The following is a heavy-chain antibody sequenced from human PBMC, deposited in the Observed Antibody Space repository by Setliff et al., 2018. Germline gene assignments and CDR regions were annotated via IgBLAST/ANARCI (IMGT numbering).Heavy chain of an antibody. Sequence: LRLSCAVSGFTFSCCWMSWVRQAPGKGLEWLGNIKEDGSETYYVDSVKGRFTISRDNAKNSLYLQMNSLRVEDTAVYYCASLFGGFDPWGQGTLVTVSS. CDR1: GFTFSCCW. D-gene: IGHD3-16*01. CDR2: IKEDGSET. V-gene: IGHV3-7*01. CDR3: ASLFGGFDP. J-gene: IGHJ5*02.